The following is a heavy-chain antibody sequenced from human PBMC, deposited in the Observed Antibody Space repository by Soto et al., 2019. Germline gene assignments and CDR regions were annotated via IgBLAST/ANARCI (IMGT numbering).Heavy chain of an antibody. D-gene: IGHD6-19*01. CDR3: AVQAIAVAGGTDAFDI. CDR2: IYYSGST. CDR1: GGSISSSSYY. J-gene: IGHJ3*02. Sequence: QLQLQESGPGLVKPSETLSLTCTVSGGSISSSSYYWGWIRQPPGKGLEWIGSIYYSGSTYYNPSLNARVTISVDTSKNQLSLKLSSVTAADTAVYYCAVQAIAVAGGTDAFDIWGQGTMVTVSS. V-gene: IGHV4-39*01.